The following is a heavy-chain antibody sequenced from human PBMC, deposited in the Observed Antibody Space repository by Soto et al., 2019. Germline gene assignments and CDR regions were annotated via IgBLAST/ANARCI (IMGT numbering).Heavy chain of an antibody. CDR3: ARAPRSGSWYYYGMDV. V-gene: IGHV3-21*01. Sequence: PEGSLRLSCAASGFTFSSYSMNWVRQAPGKGLEWVSSISSSSSYIYYADSVKGRFTISRDNAKNSLYLQMNSLRAEDTAVYYCARAPRSGSWYYYGMDVWGQGTTVT. D-gene: IGHD6-13*01. CDR2: ISSSSSYI. CDR1: GFTFSSYS. J-gene: IGHJ6*02.